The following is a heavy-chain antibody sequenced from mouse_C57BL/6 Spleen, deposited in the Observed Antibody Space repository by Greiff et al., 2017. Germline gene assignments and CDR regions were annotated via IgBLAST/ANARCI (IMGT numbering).Heavy chain of an antibody. J-gene: IGHJ4*01. CDR1: GYAFSSYW. V-gene: IGHV1-80*01. CDR2: IYPGDGDP. Sequence: QVQLQQSGAELVKPGASVKISCKASGYAFSSYWMNWVKQRPGKGLEWIGQIYPGDGDPNYNGKFKGKATLTADKSSSTAYMQLSSLTSEDSAVYFCARKEVYYDYGDAMDYWGQGTSVTVSS. CDR3: ARKEVYYDYGDAMDY. D-gene: IGHD2-4*01.